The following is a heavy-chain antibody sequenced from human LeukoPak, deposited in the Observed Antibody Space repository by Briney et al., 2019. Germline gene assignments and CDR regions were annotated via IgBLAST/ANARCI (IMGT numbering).Heavy chain of an antibody. D-gene: IGHD3-22*01. CDR3: ARGRGRAALITTSRRSFWFDS. CDR2: INHSGST. J-gene: IGHJ5*01. Sequence: PSETLSLTCAVYGGSFSGYYWSWIRQPPGKGLEWIGEINHSGSTNYNPSLKSRVTISVDTSKNQFSLKLSSVTAADTAVYYCARGRGRAALITTSRRSFWFDSWGQGTLVTVSS. V-gene: IGHV4-34*01. CDR1: GGSFSGYY.